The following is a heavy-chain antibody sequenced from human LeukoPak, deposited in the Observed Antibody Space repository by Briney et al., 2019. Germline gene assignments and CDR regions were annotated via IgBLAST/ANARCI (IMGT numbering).Heavy chain of an antibody. V-gene: IGHV3-23*01. J-gene: IGHJ4*02. Sequence: PGGSLRLSCAASGFTFSSYAMSWVRQAPGKGLEWVSAISGSGGSTYYADSVKGRFTISRDNSKNTLYLRMNSLRAEDTAVYYCAKSAVSQRVKDMRARYYFDYWGQGTLVTVSS. D-gene: IGHD2-15*01. CDR2: ISGSGGST. CDR1: GFTFSSYA. CDR3: AKSAVSQRVKDMRARYYFDY.